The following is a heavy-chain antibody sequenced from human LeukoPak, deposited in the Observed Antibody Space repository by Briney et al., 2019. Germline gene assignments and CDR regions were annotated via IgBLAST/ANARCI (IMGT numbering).Heavy chain of an antibody. J-gene: IGHJ6*03. CDR2: INWNGDST. Sequence: AGGSLRLSCAASGFTFDDYGMSWVRQAPGKGLEWVSGINWNGDSTGYADSVKGRFTISRDNAKNSLYLQMNSLRAEDTALYYCTRTEELGGYYDYYMHVWAKGTTVTVSS. CDR1: GFTFDDYG. D-gene: IGHD7-27*01. CDR3: TRTEELGGYYDYYMHV. V-gene: IGHV3-20*04.